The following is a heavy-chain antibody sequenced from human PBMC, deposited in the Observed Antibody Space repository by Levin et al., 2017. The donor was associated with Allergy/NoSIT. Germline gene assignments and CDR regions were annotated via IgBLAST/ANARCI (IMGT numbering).Heavy chain of an antibody. V-gene: IGHV4-39*01. Sequence: SETLSLTCTVSGGSISSSSYYWGWIRQPPGKGLEWIVSIYYSGTTYYNPSLKSRITVSVDTSKNQFSLKLRSVTAADTAIYYCASRTYRAWGQGTLVTVSS. D-gene: IGHD3-16*02. CDR1: GGSISSSSYY. J-gene: IGHJ5*02. CDR2: IYYSGTT. CDR3: ASRTYRA.